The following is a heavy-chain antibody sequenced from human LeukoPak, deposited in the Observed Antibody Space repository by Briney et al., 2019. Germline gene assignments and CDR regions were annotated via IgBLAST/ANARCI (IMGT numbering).Heavy chain of an antibody. CDR2: ISYDGSNK. D-gene: IGHD3-22*01. CDR3: AKDLADYYDSSGYYPFDY. CDR1: GFTFSSYA. Sequence: PGRSLRLSCAASGFTFSSYAMHWVRQAPGKGLEWVAVISYDGSNKYYADFVKGRFTISRDNSKNTLYLQMNSLRAEDTAVYYCAKDLADYYDSSGYYPFDYWGQGTLVTVSS. V-gene: IGHV3-30-3*01. J-gene: IGHJ4*02.